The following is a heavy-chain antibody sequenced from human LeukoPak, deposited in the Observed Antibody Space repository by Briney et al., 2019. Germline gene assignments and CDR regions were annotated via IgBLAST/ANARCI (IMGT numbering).Heavy chain of an antibody. CDR3: AKDPGSTWWAWYFVL. J-gene: IGHJ2*01. CDR2: ISYDGSNK. CDR1: RFTFSNYG. D-gene: IGHD6-13*01. V-gene: IGHV3-30*18. Sequence: GGSLRLSCAASRFTFSNYGMHWVRQAPGKGLEWVAVISYDGSNKQYAHSVKGRFTISRDNSKNTLYLQMNSLRAEDTAVYYCAKDPGSTWWAWYFVLGGLGTLVTVSS.